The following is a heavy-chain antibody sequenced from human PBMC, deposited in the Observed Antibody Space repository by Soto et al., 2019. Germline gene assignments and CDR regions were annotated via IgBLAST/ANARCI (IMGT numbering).Heavy chain of an antibody. J-gene: IGHJ3*02. CDR2: IYYSGST. Sequence: SETLSLTCTVSGGSISSGGYYWSWIRQHPGKGLEWIGYIYYSGSTYYNPSLKSRVTISVDTSKNQFSLKLSSVTAADTAVYYCARVSRVFGVVTRAFDIWGQGTMVTVSS. CDR1: GGSISSGGYY. V-gene: IGHV4-31*03. CDR3: ARVSRVFGVVTRAFDI. D-gene: IGHD3-3*01.